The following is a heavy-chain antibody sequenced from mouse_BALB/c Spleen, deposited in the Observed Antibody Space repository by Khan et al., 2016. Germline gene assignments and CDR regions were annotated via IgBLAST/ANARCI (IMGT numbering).Heavy chain of an antibody. CDR3: ARMYYVDY. Sequence: LQLKESGAELVKPGASVKLSCTASGFSIQDTYIHWVRQRPEQGLDWIGRIDPPNDNTKYDPKLQGKATITADTSSNTAYLQLSSRTYEDTAVYYCARMYYVDYLGQGTTLTVSS. V-gene: IGHV14-3*02. J-gene: IGHJ2*01. CDR1: GFSIQDTY. CDR2: IDPPNDNT.